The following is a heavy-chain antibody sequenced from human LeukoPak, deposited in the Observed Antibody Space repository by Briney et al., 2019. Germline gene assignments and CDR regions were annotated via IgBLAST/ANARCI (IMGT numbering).Heavy chain of an antibody. V-gene: IGHV4-34*01. Sequence: PSETLSLTCAVYGGSFSGYYWSWIRQPPGKGLEWIGEISHSGSTNYNPSLKSRVTISVDTSKNQFSLKLSSVTAADTAVYYCARAYSGSYYVFDYWGQGTLVTVSS. CDR2: ISHSGST. D-gene: IGHD1-26*01. CDR1: GGSFSGYY. J-gene: IGHJ4*02. CDR3: ARAYSGSYYVFDY.